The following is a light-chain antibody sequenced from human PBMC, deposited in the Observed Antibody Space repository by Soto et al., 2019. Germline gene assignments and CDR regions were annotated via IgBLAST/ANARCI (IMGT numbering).Light chain of an antibody. CDR1: QSVSSY. Sequence: EIVLTQSPATLSLSPGERATLSCRASQSVSSYLAWYQQKPGQAPRLLIYDASNRATGIPARFSGSGSGTDFTLTLSSLEPEDFAVYYCQQRSNTFGQGTKLEIK. J-gene: IGKJ2*01. V-gene: IGKV3-11*01. CDR3: QQRSNT. CDR2: DAS.